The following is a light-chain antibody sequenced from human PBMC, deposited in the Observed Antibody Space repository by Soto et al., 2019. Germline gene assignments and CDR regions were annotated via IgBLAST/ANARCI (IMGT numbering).Light chain of an antibody. CDR1: SSDVGSYNR. V-gene: IGLV2-18*02. J-gene: IGLJ2*01. CDR2: EVT. Sequence: QSALTQPPSVSGSPGQSVTIPCTGTSSDVGSYNRVSWYQQPPGTAPRLMIYEVTNRPSGVPDRFSGSKSGNTASLTISGLQAEDEAYYYCSSYTYSRDVLLGGGTKLTVL. CDR3: SSYTYSRDVL.